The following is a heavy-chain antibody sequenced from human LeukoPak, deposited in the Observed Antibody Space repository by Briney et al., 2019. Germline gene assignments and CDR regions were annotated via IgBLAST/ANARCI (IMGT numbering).Heavy chain of an antibody. J-gene: IGHJ4*02. Sequence: SETPSLTCAVSGGSINSHYWGWIRQPPGKGLQWIGDIYYTGEINYNPSLKSRVTITLDTSKDHLSLNLTSVLAADTAIYYCVRRDTGWNYFDYWGQGILVTVSS. V-gene: IGHV4-59*08. D-gene: IGHD6-19*01. CDR3: VRRDTGWNYFDY. CDR1: GGSINSHY. CDR2: IYYTGEI.